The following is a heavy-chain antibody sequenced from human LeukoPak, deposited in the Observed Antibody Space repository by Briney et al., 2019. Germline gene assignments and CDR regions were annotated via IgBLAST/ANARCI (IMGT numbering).Heavy chain of an antibody. D-gene: IGHD2-15*01. CDR3: ARDPYCSGGSCYATFDY. J-gene: IGHJ4*02. CDR1: GFTFSSYW. V-gene: IGHV3-7*01. CDR2: IKQDGSEK. Sequence: GGSLRLSCAASGFTFSSYWMSWVRQAPGKGLEWGANIKQDGSEKYYVDSVKGRFTISRDNAKNSLYLQMNSLRAEDTAVYYCARDPYCSGGSCYATFDYWGQGTLVTVSS.